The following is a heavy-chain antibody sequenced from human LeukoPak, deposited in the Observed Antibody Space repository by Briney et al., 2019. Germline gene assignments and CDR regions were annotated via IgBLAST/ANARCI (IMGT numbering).Heavy chain of an antibody. CDR2: IIPIFGTA. V-gene: IGHV1-69*13. D-gene: IGHD3-22*01. Sequence: ASVTVSCKASGGTFSSYAISWVRQAPGQGLEWMGGIIPIFGTANYAQKFQGRVTITADESTSTAYMELSSLRSEDTAVYYCARSYDSSGYFIGGDAFDIWGQGTMVTVSS. CDR3: ARSYDSSGYFIGGDAFDI. J-gene: IGHJ3*02. CDR1: GGTFSSYA.